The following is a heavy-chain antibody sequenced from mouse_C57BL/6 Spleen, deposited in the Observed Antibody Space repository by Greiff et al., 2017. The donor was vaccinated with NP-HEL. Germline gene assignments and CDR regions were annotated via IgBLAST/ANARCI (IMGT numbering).Heavy chain of an antibody. CDR1: GFSLTSYG. CDR3: ARNSDDGYSPGDY. J-gene: IGHJ4*01. CDR2: IWSGGST. Sequence: QVQLQQSGPGLVQPSQSLSITCTVSGFSLTSYGVHWVRQSPGTGLEWLGVIWSGGSTDYNAAFISRLSISKDNSKSQVFFKMNSLQADDTAIYYCARNSDDGYSPGDYWGQGTSVTVSS. D-gene: IGHD2-3*01. V-gene: IGHV2-2*01.